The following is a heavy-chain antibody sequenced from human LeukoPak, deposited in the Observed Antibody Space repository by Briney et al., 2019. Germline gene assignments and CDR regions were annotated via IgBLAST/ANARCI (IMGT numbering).Heavy chain of an antibody. D-gene: IGHD2-2*01. J-gene: IGHJ4*02. V-gene: IGHV3-49*04. CDR1: GFNLGDYA. CDR2: IRSKAYGGTT. CDR3: ARVRSLIVVVPAALDY. Sequence: PGGSLRLSCTASGFNLGDYAMTWVRQAPGKGLEWVGFIRSKAYGGTTEHAASVKGRFIVSRDDSDSITYLQMNSLRAEDTAVYYCARVRSLIVVVPAALDYWGQGTLVTVSS.